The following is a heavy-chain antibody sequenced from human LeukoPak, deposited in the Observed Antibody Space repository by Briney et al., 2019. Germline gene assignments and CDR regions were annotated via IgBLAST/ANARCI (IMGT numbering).Heavy chain of an antibody. CDR1: GLTFSNYA. Sequence: GGSLRLSCAASGLTFSNYAMSWVRQAPGKGLEWVSTISGSGDSPFYADSVKGRFTVSRDNSKNTLYLQMNSLRAEDTAVYYCAKGCSPTCYSWFHPWGQGTLVTVSS. CDR3: AKGCSPTCYSWFHP. V-gene: IGHV3-23*01. D-gene: IGHD2-2*01. CDR2: ISGSGDSP. J-gene: IGHJ5*02.